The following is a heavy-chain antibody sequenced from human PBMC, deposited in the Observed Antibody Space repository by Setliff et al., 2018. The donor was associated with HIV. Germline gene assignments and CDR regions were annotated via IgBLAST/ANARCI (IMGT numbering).Heavy chain of an antibody. CDR3: ARGTYYYYYMDV. V-gene: IGHV4-61*09. J-gene: IGHJ6*03. CDR2: IYTSGGT. CDR1: GGSISSGSYY. Sequence: LSLTCTVSGGSISSGSYYWSWIRQPAGKGLEWIGHIYTSGGTNYNPSLKSRVTISVDTSKNQFSLKLSSVTAADTAVYFCARGTYYYYYMDVWGKGTTVTVSS. D-gene: IGHD1-7*01.